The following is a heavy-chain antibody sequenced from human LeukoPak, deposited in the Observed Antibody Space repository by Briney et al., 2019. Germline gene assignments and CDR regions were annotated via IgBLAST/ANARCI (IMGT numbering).Heavy chain of an antibody. V-gene: IGHV1-69*05. D-gene: IGHD3-10*01. CDR1: GGTFSNYA. CDR2: IFPIFGTT. Sequence: SVKVSCKASGGTFSNYAISWVRQAPGQGLEWMGGIFPIFGTTNYAQKFQGRVTMTTDTSTSTAYMELRSLRSDDTAVYYCARRNPTVTMVRGRYWFDPWGQGTLVTV. J-gene: IGHJ5*02. CDR3: ARRNPTVTMVRGRYWFDP.